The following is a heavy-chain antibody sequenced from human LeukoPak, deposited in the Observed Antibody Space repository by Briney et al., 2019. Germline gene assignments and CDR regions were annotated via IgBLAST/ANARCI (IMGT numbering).Heavy chain of an antibody. J-gene: IGHJ5*02. CDR2: IYYSGST. Sequence: PSETLSLTCAVSGGSISSGGYSWSWIRQPPGKGLEWIGYIYYSGSTNYNPSLKSRVTISVDTSKNQFSLKLSSVTAADTAVYYCAKNIRAATNWFDPWGQGTLVTVSS. V-gene: IGHV4-61*08. CDR1: GGSISSGGYS. CDR3: AKNIRAATNWFDP. D-gene: IGHD1-26*01.